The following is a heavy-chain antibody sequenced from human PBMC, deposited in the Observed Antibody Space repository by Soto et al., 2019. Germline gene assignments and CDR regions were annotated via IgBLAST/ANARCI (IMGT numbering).Heavy chain of an antibody. Sequence: QVQLQESGPGLVKPSGTLSLTCAVSGDSVSSPYYWCWVRQPPGKGLEWIGEVFHTGTTSYNPSLRSRVTISMDKSINHCSLDLSSVTAADTAVYYCARSAGWYAVHSWGPGTLVLVSS. J-gene: IGHJ4*02. V-gene: IGHV4-4*02. CDR1: GDSVSSPYY. CDR2: VFHTGTT. CDR3: ARSAGWYAVHS. D-gene: IGHD6-19*01.